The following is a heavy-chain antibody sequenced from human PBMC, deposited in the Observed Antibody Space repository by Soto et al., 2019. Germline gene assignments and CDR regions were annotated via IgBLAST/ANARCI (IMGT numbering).Heavy chain of an antibody. Sequence: SETLSLTCTVSGGSISSGGYYWSWIRQHPGKGLEWIGYIYYSGSTYYNPSLKSRVTISVDTSKNQFSLRLSSVTAADTAVYYCARGGWSGYSHNWFDPWGQGTLVTVSS. J-gene: IGHJ5*02. V-gene: IGHV4-31*03. D-gene: IGHD3-3*01. CDR2: IYYSGST. CDR3: ARGGWSGYSHNWFDP. CDR1: GGSISSGGYY.